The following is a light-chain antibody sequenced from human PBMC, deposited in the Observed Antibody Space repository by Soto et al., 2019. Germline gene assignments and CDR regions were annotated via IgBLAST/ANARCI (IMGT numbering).Light chain of an antibody. Sequence: IQLTQSPSSLSASVGDRVTITCRASQGISSYLAWYQQKPGKAPNLLIYAASTLQSGVPSRFSGSGSGTDFTLTISSLQPEDFATYYCQQYESYPLSFGGGTKV. CDR3: QQYESYPLS. J-gene: IGKJ4*01. V-gene: IGKV1-9*01. CDR1: QGISSY. CDR2: AAS.